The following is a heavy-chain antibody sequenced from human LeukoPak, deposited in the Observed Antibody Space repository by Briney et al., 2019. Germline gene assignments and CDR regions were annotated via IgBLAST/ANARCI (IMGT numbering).Heavy chain of an antibody. CDR3: ARVGEYYYDSSGYLLQH. V-gene: IGHV1-69*05. CDR2: IIPIFGTA. Sequence: SVKVSCKTSGGTFSSYAISWVRQAPGQGLEWMGGIIPIFGTANYEQKFQGRVTITTNESTSTAYMELSSLRSEDTAVYYCARVGEYYYDSSGYLLQHWGQGTLVTVSS. J-gene: IGHJ1*01. CDR1: GGTFSSYA. D-gene: IGHD3-22*01.